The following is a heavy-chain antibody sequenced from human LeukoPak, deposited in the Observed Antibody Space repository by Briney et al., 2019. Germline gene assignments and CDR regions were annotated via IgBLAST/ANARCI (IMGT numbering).Heavy chain of an antibody. D-gene: IGHD2/OR15-2a*01. Sequence: ASVKVSCKASGYTFTGYYIHWVRQAPGQGLEWMGWINPNSGGTNYAQYFQGRVTMTRDTSSTTVYMDLTRLRSDDTAVYFCARPLGSLKEYWWFDPWGQGTLVTVSS. CDR2: INPNSGGT. J-gene: IGHJ5*02. V-gene: IGHV1-2*02. CDR3: ARPLGSLKEYWWFDP. CDR1: GYTFTGYY.